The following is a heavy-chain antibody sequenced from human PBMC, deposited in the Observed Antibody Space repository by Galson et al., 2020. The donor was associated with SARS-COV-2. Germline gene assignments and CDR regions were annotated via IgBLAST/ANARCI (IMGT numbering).Heavy chain of an antibody. Sequence: GGSLRLSCAASGFTFSDYYMSWIRQAPGQGQEWVSYISSSGTTLYYADPVKGRFTVSRDNADNSLYLQMNSLRAEDTAVYYCARDLSVDGGKGYWGQGTLVTVSS. V-gene: IGHV3-11*01. CDR3: ARDLSVDGGKGY. J-gene: IGHJ4*02. D-gene: IGHD2-15*01. CDR1: GFTFSDYY. CDR2: ISSSGTTL.